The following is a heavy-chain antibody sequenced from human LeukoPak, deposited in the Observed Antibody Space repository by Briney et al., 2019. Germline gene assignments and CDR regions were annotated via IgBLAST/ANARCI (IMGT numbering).Heavy chain of an antibody. CDR3: AIVSWNHVVRY. V-gene: IGHV4-34*01. CDR2: INHSGST. Sequence: PSETLSLTCAVYGGSFSGYYWSWIRQPPGKGLEWIGEINHSGSTNYDPSLKSRVAISVDTSKNQFSLKLSSVTAADTAVYYCAIVSWNHVVRYWVQGTLVTVSS. J-gene: IGHJ4*02. D-gene: IGHD1-14*01. CDR1: GGSFSGYY.